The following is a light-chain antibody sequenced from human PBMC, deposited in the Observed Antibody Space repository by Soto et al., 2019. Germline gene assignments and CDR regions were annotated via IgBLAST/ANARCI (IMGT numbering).Light chain of an antibody. Sequence: QSALTQPVSVSGSPGQSITISCTGTSSDVGTYEYVSWYQHHPGKAPKLMIYDVSNRPSGVSDRFSGSKSGNTASLTISGLQAEDEADYYCSSYASNGDVLFGGGTKLTVL. CDR1: SSDVGTYEY. V-gene: IGLV2-14*03. CDR2: DVS. J-gene: IGLJ2*01. CDR3: SSYASNGDVL.